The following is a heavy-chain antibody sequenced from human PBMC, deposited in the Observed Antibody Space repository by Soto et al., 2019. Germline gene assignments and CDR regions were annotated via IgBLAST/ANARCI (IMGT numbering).Heavy chain of an antibody. J-gene: IGHJ3*02. V-gene: IGHV3-30*03. CDR2: ISYDGSNK. CDR1: GFTFSSYG. Sequence: QVQLVESGGGVVQPGRSLRLSCAASGFTFSSYGMHWVRQAPGKGLEWVAVISYDGSNKYYADSVKGRFTISRDNSKNTLYLQMNSLRAEDTAVYYCARVAIAVAGTRRGAFDIWGQGTMVTVSS. CDR3: ARVAIAVAGTRRGAFDI. D-gene: IGHD6-19*01.